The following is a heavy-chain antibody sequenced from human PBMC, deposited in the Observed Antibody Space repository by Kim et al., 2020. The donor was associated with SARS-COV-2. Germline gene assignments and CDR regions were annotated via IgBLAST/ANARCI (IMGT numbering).Heavy chain of an antibody. J-gene: IGHJ6*02. Sequence: LKSRVTISVEPSRNQFSLKLSSVTAADTAVYYCARGEELPSPYYYYGMDVWGQGTTVTVSS. CDR3: ARGEELPSPYYYYGMDV. D-gene: IGHD1-7*01. V-gene: IGHV4-31*02.